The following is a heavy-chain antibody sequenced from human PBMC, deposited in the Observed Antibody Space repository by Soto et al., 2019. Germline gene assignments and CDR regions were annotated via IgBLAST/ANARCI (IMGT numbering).Heavy chain of an antibody. CDR2: ISAYNGNT. D-gene: IGHD2-21*02. Sequence: ASVKVSCKASGYTFTSYGISWVRQAPGHGLEWMGWISAYNGNTNYAQKLQGRVTMTTDASTSTAYMELRSLRSDDTAVYYCAREVVGCGGDCQLGNDYWGQGTLVTVSS. V-gene: IGHV1-18*01. J-gene: IGHJ4*02. CDR1: GYTFTSYG. CDR3: AREVVGCGGDCQLGNDY.